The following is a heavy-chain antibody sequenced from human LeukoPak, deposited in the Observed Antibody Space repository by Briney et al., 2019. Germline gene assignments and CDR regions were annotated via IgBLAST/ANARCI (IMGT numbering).Heavy chain of an antibody. CDR2: IFSGGSI. CDR1: GFTVSSNY. CDR3: ARGPPVAVLYYFEY. Sequence: GKSLRLSCAASGFTVSSNYMSWVRQAPGKGLEWVSVIFSGGSIYYADSVKGRFTISRDNSKNTVFLQMNTLRAEDTAVYYCARGPPVAVLYYFEYWGQGTLVTVSS. V-gene: IGHV3-53*01. J-gene: IGHJ4*02. D-gene: IGHD6-19*01.